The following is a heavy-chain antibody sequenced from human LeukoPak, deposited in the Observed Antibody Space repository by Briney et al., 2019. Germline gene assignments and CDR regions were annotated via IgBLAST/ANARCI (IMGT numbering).Heavy chain of an antibody. CDR1: GGSFSGYY. V-gene: IGHV4-34*01. CDR2: INHSGST. D-gene: IGHD2-21*02. CDR3: ARLRPRLLFCNWFDP. Sequence: PSETLSLTCAVYGGSFSGYYWSWIRQPPGKGLEWIGEINHSGSTNYNPSLKSRVTISVDTSKNQFSLKLSSVTAADTAVYYCARLRPRLLFCNWFDPWGQGTLVTVSS. J-gene: IGHJ5*02.